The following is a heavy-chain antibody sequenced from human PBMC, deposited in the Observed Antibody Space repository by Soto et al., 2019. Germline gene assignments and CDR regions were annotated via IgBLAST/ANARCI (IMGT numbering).Heavy chain of an antibody. CDR2: VYYTGGT. CDR3: VRQGIGNLHGLVDV. D-gene: IGHD1-1*01. J-gene: IGHJ6*02. V-gene: IGHV4-59*08. CDR1: SGPSSSHN. Sequence: QVQLQQSGPGLVKPSETLSLTCTVSSGPSSSHNWGWIRQPPGRGLEWIGYVYYTGGTSYNPSHKSRVTISADTSTNHISLTLSSVTAADTAVYYCVRQGIGNLHGLVDVWGQGTTVSVSS.